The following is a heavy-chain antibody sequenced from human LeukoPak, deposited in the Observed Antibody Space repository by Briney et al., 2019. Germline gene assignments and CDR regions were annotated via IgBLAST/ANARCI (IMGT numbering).Heavy chain of an antibody. D-gene: IGHD6-13*01. CDR1: GGSISSYY. Sequence: SETPSLTCTVSGGSISSYYWSWIRQPPGKGLEWIGYIYYSGSTNYNPSLKSRVTISVDTSKNQFSLKLSSVTAADTAVYYCARYSSSWYPYFDPWGQGTLVTVSS. CDR3: ARYSSSWYPYFDP. V-gene: IGHV4-59*08. J-gene: IGHJ5*02. CDR2: IYYSGST.